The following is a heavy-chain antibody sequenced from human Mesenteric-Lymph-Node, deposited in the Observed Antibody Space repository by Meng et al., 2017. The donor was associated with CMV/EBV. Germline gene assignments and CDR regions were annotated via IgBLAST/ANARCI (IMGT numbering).Heavy chain of an antibody. J-gene: IGHJ4*02. D-gene: IGHD5-12*01. V-gene: IGHV3-23*05. Sequence: GESLKISCAASGFSFSTFEMSWVRQAPGKGLEWVSFIGVSDTYTRYADSVKGRFTVSRDNSKNTLHLEMDSLRAEDTALYYCVKGGWLDDWGQGTPVTVSS. CDR1: GFSFSTFE. CDR2: IGVSDTYT. CDR3: VKGGWLDD.